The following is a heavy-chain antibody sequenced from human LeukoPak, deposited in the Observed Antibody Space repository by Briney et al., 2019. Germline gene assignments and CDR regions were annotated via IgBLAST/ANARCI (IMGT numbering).Heavy chain of an antibody. CDR1: GGSISSYY. J-gene: IGHJ4*02. D-gene: IGHD5-18*01. CDR2: IYYSGST. Sequence: SETLSLTCTVSGGSISSYYRSWIRQPPGKGLEWIGYIYYSGSTNYNPSLKSRVTISVDTSKNQFSLNLSSVTAADTAVYYCARGRGFSYGATTGFDYWGQGTLVTVSS. CDR3: ARGRGFSYGATTGFDY. V-gene: IGHV4-59*01.